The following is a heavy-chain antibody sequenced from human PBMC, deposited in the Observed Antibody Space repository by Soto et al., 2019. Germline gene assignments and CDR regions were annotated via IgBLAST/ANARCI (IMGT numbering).Heavy chain of an antibody. Sequence: PSETLSLTCTVSGGSISSYYWNWIRQSPSRGLEWMGRTYYRSKCYYDYAVSVKSRITIYPDTSKNQVSLQLNSVTPEDTALYYCARGPEYYSSSGFDYWGQGTLVTVSS. CDR2: TYYRSKCYY. CDR1: GGSISSYY. J-gene: IGHJ4*02. D-gene: IGHD6-6*01. CDR3: ARGPEYYSSSGFDY. V-gene: IGHV6-1*01.